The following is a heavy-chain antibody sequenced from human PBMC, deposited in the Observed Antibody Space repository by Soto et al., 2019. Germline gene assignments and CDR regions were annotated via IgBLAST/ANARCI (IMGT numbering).Heavy chain of an antibody. CDR1: GFTFSSYS. V-gene: IGHV3-21*01. J-gene: IGHJ4*02. CDR3: ARDLAFGRVAATPVDY. CDR2: ISSSSSYI. D-gene: IGHD2-15*01. Sequence: GGSLRLSCAASGFTFSSYSMNWVRQAPGKGLEWVSSISSSSSYIYYTDSVKGRFTISRDNAKNSLYLQMNSLRAEDTAVYYCARDLAFGRVAATPVDYWGQGTLVTVSS.